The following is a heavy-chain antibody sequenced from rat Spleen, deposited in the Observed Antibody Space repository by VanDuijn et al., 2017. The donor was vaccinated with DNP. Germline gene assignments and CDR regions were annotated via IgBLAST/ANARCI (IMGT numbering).Heavy chain of an antibody. CDR2: IWDDGST. CDR3: ARDRYYGSTVGMDA. CDR1: GFSLTSYH. J-gene: IGHJ4*01. D-gene: IGHD1-6*01. Sequence: QVQLKESGPGLVRPSETLSLTCTVSGFSLTSYHVSWVRQPPGKGPEWMGVIWDDGSTAYNSALKSRLSISRDTSKSQVFLKMSSLKTEDTATYYCARDRYYGSTVGMDAWGQGASVTVSS. V-gene: IGHV2-32*01.